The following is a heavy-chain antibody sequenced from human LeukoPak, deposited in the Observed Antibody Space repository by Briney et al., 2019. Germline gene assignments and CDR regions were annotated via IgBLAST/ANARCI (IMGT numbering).Heavy chain of an antibody. V-gene: IGHV1-18*01. Sequence: ASVKVSCKASGYTFTSYDINWVRQAPGQGLEWMGWISAYNGNTNYAQKLQGRVTMTTDTSTSTAYMELRSLRSDDTAVYYCARDHDSSGYYPFGYWGQGTLVTVSS. CDR1: GYTFTSYD. CDR2: ISAYNGNT. CDR3: ARDHDSSGYYPFGY. D-gene: IGHD3-22*01. J-gene: IGHJ4*02.